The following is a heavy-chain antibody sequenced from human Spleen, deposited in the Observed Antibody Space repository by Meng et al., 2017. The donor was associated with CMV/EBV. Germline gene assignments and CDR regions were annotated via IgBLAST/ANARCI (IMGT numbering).Heavy chain of an antibody. Sequence: GESLKISCAASGFSFSDHIMNWVRQAPGKGLEWVSSISAATTYRSYAASLKGRFTVSRDNTKNSLYLQMSSLGVEDTAVYYCARDREIVVVIGASLYWGQGTLVTVSS. V-gene: IGHV3-21*01. J-gene: IGHJ4*02. CDR1: GFSFSDHI. CDR2: ISAATTYR. CDR3: ARDREIVVVIGASLY. D-gene: IGHD2-21*01.